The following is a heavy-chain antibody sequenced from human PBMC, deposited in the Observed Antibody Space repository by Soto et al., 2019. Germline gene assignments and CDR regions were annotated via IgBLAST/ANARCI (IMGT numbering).Heavy chain of an antibody. J-gene: IGHJ6*03. V-gene: IGHV4-31*03. CDR3: ARGILRPNHYMDV. CDR2: IYDSGSA. CDR1: GDSISRGGYC. Sequence: QVQLQESGPGLVKPSQTLSLTCIVSGDSISRGGYCWTWIRQHPGKGLEWIGYIYDSGSAFYNPSLKRRVTMSVDTSKNQFSLNLRSVTAADTAVFYCARGILRPNHYMDVWGKGTGVAVSS. D-gene: IGHD1-26*01.